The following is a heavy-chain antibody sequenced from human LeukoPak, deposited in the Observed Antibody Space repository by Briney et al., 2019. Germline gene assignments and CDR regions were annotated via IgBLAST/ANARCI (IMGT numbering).Heavy chain of an antibody. V-gene: IGHV3-7*05. D-gene: IGHD2-8*01. J-gene: IGHJ4*02. CDR2: IKQDGRET. Sequence: GGSLRLSCVVSGFKFKSFWMTWVRQAPGKGLEWVATIKQDGRETYYVDSVRGRFTLSRDNAKNSLFLQMNSLRVEDTALYYCARGLYAMDVWGQGTLVTVSS. CDR1: GFKFKSFW. CDR3: ARGLYAMDV.